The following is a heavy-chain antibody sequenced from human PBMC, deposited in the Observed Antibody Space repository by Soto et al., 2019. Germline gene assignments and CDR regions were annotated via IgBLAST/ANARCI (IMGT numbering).Heavy chain of an antibody. J-gene: IGHJ4*02. V-gene: IGHV4-4*07. CDR3: ARQGSYSAYNFAHGIQLWSFDF. Sequence: SETLSLTCTVSGGSINTFYCSWVRQPAGKGLEWIGRIFSSGITSFNPSLESRVAMSVDTSKNHFSLNLSSVTAADMAVYYCARQGSYSAYNFAHGIQLWSFDFWGQGALVTVSS. CDR1: GGSINTFY. D-gene: IGHD5-12*01. CDR2: IFSSGIT.